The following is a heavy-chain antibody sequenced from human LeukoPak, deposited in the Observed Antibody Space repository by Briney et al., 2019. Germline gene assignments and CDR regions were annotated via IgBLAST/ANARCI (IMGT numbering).Heavy chain of an antibody. CDR2: MNPNSGNT. CDR3: ARVPYCGGDCHPRD. CDR1: GYTFTSYD. D-gene: IGHD2-21*02. V-gene: IGHV1-8*01. Sequence: GASVKVSCKASGYTFTSYDINWVRQATGQGLEWMGWMNPNSGNTGYAQKFQGRVTMTRNTSISTAYMELSSLRSEDTAVYYCARVPYCGGDCHPRDWGQGTLVTVSS. J-gene: IGHJ4*02.